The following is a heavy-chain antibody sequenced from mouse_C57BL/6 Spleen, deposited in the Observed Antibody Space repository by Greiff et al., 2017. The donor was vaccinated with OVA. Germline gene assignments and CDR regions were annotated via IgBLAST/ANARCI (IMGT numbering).Heavy chain of an antibody. V-gene: IGHV1-74*01. CDR3: AIGYDYGVAY. Sequence: VQLQQPGAELVKPGASVKVSCKASGYTFTSYWMHWVKQRPGQGLEWIGRIHPSDSDTNYNQKFTGQATLTVDKSSSTAYMQLRLLPSAASSLLYCAIGYDYGVAYWGQGTLVTVSA. J-gene: IGHJ3*01. CDR1: GYTFTSYW. CDR2: IHPSDSDT. D-gene: IGHD2-4*01.